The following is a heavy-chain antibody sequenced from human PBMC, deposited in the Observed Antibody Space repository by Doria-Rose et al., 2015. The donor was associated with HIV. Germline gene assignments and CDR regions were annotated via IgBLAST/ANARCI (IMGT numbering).Heavy chain of an antibody. J-gene: IGHJ4*02. CDR1: GVSLSSPGMG. CDR3: ARIKSSRWYHKYYFDF. D-gene: IGHD6-13*01. CDR2: IFSDDER. Sequence: QITLKESGPVLVKPTETLTLTCTVSGVSLSSPGMGVSWIRQPPGKALEWLANIFSDDERSYKTSLKSTLTISRGTSESQVVLTMTDMDPVDTATYYCARIKSSRWYHKYYFDFWGQGTLVIVSA. V-gene: IGHV2-26*01.